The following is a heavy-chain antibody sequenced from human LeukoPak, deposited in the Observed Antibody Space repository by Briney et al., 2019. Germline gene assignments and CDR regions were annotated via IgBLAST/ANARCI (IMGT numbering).Heavy chain of an antibody. J-gene: IGHJ4*02. CDR3: VSFYETY. CDR2: INSDGSLT. CDR1: GNYW. V-gene: IGHV3-74*01. Sequence: PGGSLRLSCAASGNYWMHWVRQVPGKGLVWVSHINSDGSLTSYADSVKGRFTISKDNAKNTVYLQMNSLRAEDTAVYYCVSFYETYWGRGTLVTVSS. D-gene: IGHD2/OR15-2a*01.